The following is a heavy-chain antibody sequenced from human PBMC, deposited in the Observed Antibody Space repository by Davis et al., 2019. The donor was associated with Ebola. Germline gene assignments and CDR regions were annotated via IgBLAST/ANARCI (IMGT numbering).Heavy chain of an antibody. V-gene: IGHV4-59*01. Sequence: PSETLSLTCAVYGGSFSGYYWSWIRQPPGKGLEWIGYIYYSGSTNYNPSLKSRVTISVDTSKNQFSLKLSSVTAADTAVYYCARWGPTHSWALGYFDYWGQGTLVTVSS. D-gene: IGHD6-13*01. CDR2: IYYSGST. CDR3: ARWGPTHSWALGYFDY. CDR1: GGSFSGYY. J-gene: IGHJ4*02.